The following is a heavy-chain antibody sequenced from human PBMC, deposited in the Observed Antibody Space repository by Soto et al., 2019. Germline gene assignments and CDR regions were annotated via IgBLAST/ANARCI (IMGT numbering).Heavy chain of an antibody. CDR1: GYTFTSYD. CDR2: MNPNSGNT. J-gene: IGHJ5*02. D-gene: IGHD2-15*01. CDR3: AREYCSGGSCYFTDWFDP. Sequence: ASVKVFCKASGYTFTSYDINWVRQATGQGLEWMGWMNPNSGNTGYAQKFQGRVTMTRNTSISTAYMELSSLRSEDTAVYYCAREYCSGGSCYFTDWFDPWGQGTLVTVSS. V-gene: IGHV1-8*01.